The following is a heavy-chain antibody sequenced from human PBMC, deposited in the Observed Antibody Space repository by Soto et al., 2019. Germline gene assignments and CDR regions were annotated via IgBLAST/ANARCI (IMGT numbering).Heavy chain of an antibody. Sequence: GGSLRLSCAASGFTFSSYGMHWVRQAPGKGLEWVAVIWYDGSNKYYADSVKGRFTISRDNSKNTLYLQMNSLRAEDTAVYYCARDLRGDHGPNFDYWGQGTLVTVSS. J-gene: IGHJ4*02. CDR1: GFTFSSYG. CDR2: IWYDGSNK. CDR3: ARDLRGDHGPNFDY. D-gene: IGHD2-21*01. V-gene: IGHV3-33*01.